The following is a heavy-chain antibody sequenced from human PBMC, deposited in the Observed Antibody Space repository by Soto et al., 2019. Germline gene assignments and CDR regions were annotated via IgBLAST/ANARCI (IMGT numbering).Heavy chain of an antibody. CDR3: AGDEYYDFWSGYYDYYYRMDV. J-gene: IGHJ6*02. D-gene: IGHD3-3*01. CDR2: ISSSSSYI. V-gene: IGHV3-21*01. CDR1: GFTFSDYA. Sequence: PGGSLRLSCAASGFTFSDYAMNWVRQAPGKGLEWVSSISSSSSYIYYADSVKGRFTISRDNAKNSLYLQMNSLRAEDTAVYCCAGDEYYDFWSGYYDYYYRMDVWGQGTTVTVSS.